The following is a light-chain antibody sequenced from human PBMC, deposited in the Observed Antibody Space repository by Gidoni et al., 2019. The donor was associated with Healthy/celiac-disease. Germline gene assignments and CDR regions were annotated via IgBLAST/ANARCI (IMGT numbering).Light chain of an antibody. V-gene: IGKV4-1*01. J-gene: IGKJ2*01. Sequence: DIVMTQSPDSLAVSLGERATINCKSSQSVLYSSNNKNYLAWYQQKPGQPPKLLIYWASTRESGVPDRFSGSGSGTDFTLTISSLQAEDVAVYYCQQYYSTPARYTFXQXTKLEIK. CDR2: WAS. CDR1: QSVLYSSNNKNY. CDR3: QQYYSTPARYT.